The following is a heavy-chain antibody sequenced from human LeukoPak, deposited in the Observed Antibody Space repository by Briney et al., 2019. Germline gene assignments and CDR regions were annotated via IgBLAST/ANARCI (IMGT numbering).Heavy chain of an antibody. D-gene: IGHD3-22*01. CDR3: ARADSSGYRFDY. V-gene: IGHV1-69*13. Sequence: SVKVSCKASGGTFSSYAISWVRQAPGQGLEWMGGIIPIFGTANYAQKFQGRVTITADESTSTAYMELSSLRSEDTAVYYCARADSSGYRFDYWGQGTLVTVSS. CDR2: IIPIFGTA. J-gene: IGHJ4*02. CDR1: GGTFSSYA.